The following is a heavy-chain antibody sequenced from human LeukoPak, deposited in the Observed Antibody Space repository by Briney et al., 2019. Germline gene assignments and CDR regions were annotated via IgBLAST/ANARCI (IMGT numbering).Heavy chain of an antibody. CDR2: ISSSSSYI. Sequence: GGSLRLSCAASGFTFSSYSMNWVRQAPGKGLEWVSSISSSSSYIYHADSVKGRFTISRDNAKNSLYLQMNSLRAEDTAVYYCAKGWTTVVVGGQGTLVTVSS. CDR3: AKGWTTVVV. V-gene: IGHV3-21*01. D-gene: IGHD4-23*01. CDR1: GFTFSSYS. J-gene: IGHJ4*02.